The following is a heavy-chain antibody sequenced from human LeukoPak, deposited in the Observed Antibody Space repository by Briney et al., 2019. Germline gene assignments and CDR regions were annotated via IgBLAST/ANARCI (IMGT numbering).Heavy chain of an antibody. J-gene: IGHJ4*02. CDR1: GGSITSSSYY. V-gene: IGHV4-39*01. D-gene: IGHD4-17*01. CDR2: IYHSGST. CDR3: ARPTSYYGDYRW. Sequence: SETLSLTCAVSGGSITSSSYYWGWIRQPPGQGLEWIGSIYHSGSTYYNPSLKSRVTISVDTSKNQFFLKLNSVTATDTAVYYCARPTSYYGDYRWWGQGTLVTVSS.